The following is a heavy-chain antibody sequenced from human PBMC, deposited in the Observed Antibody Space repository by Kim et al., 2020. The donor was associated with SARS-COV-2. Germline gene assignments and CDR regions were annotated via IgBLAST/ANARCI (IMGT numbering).Heavy chain of an antibody. D-gene: IGHD4-17*01. CDR3: ARDSLDIYGDPIGYFDY. J-gene: IGHJ4*02. V-gene: IGHV4-31*02. Sequence: LKSRVTISVDTSKNQFSLKLSSVTAADTAVYYCARDSLDIYGDPIGYFDYWGQGTLVTVSS.